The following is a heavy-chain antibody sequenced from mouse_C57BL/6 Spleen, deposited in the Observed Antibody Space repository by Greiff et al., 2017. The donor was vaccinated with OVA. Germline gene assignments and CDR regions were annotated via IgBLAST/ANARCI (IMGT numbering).Heavy chain of an antibody. V-gene: IGHV5-4*01. CDR1: GFTFSSYA. D-gene: IGHD4-1*01. J-gene: IGHJ3*01. Sequence: EVQLVESGGGLVKPGGSLKLSCAASGFTFSSYAMSWVRQTPEKRLEWVATISDGGSYTYYPDNVKGRFTISRDNAKNNLYLQMSHLKSEDTAMYYCVANWDGTFAYWGQGTLVTVSA. CDR3: VANWDGTFAY. CDR2: ISDGGSYT.